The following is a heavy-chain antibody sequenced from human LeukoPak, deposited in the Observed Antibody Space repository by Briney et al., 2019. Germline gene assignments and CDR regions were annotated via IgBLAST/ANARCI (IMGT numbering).Heavy chain of an antibody. V-gene: IGHV4-39*07. Sequence: SETLSRTCTVSGGSISSSSYYWGWIRQPPGKGLEWIGSICHSGSTYYNPSLKSRVTISVDASKNQFSLKLSSVTAADTAVYYCARGVARSSKFHFSYYFDYWGQGTLVTVSS. CDR2: ICHSGST. D-gene: IGHD6-6*01. CDR3: ARGVARSSKFHFSYYFDY. J-gene: IGHJ4*02. CDR1: GGSISSSSYY.